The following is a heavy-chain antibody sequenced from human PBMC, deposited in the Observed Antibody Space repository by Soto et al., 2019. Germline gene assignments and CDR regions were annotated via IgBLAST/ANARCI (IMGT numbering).Heavy chain of an antibody. CDR2: IYYSGST. CDR1: GGSISSYY. CDR3: ATYSPPVVDTAMAFDY. D-gene: IGHD5-18*01. J-gene: IGHJ4*02. Sequence: SETLSLTCTVSGGSISSYYWGWIRQPPGKGLEWIGYIYYSGSTNYNPSLKSRVTISVDTSKNQFSLKLSSVTAADTAVYYCATYSPPVVDTAMAFDYWGQGTLVTVSS. V-gene: IGHV4-59*01.